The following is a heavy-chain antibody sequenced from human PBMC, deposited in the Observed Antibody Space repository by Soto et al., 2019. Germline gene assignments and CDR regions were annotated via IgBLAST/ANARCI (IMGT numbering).Heavy chain of an antibody. CDR3: ARGGESGDWFDP. D-gene: IGHD3-16*01. J-gene: IGHJ5*02. V-gene: IGHV4-31*03. CDR2: ILHSGSS. Sequence: QVQLQESGPGLVTPSQTLSLTCTVSGGSITTGGFYWNWIRQHPKKGLEWIGHILHSGSSNYSPSLRSRVTISVDTSKNQFSLKLSSVPAADTAVYYCARGGESGDWFDPWGQGTLVTVSS. CDR1: GGSITTGGFY.